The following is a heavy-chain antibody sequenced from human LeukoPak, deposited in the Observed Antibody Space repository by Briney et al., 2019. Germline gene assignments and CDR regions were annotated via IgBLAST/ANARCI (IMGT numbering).Heavy chain of an antibody. CDR1: GGTFSSYA. Sequence: GASVKVSCKASGGTFSSYAISWVRQAPGQGLEWMGGIIPIFGTANYAQKFQGRVTMTRDTSTSTVYMELSSLRSEDTAVYYCARGRVDIVATIGDYWGQGTLVTVSS. CDR2: IIPIFGTA. J-gene: IGHJ4*02. D-gene: IGHD5-12*01. CDR3: ARGRVDIVATIGDY. V-gene: IGHV1-69*05.